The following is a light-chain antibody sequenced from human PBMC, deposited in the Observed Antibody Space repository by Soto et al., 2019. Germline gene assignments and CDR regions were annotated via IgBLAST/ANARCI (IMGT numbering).Light chain of an antibody. J-gene: IGKJ2*01. Sequence: EMVMTQSPATLSVSPGERATLSCRASQSISNNLVWYQQKPGHAPRLLIYGASTRTTGIPARFSGRGSGTEFTLTISSLQSEDFAVYYCQQYSTWPPYTFGQGTKLEIK. CDR1: QSISNN. CDR3: QQYSTWPPYT. V-gene: IGKV3-15*01. CDR2: GAS.